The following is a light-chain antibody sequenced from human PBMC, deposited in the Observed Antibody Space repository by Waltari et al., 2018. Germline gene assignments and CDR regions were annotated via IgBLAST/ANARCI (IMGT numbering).Light chain of an antibody. CDR2: DVS. J-gene: IGLJ1*01. CDR3: CSYAGSGTYV. V-gene: IGLV2-23*02. Sequence: QSALTQPASVSGSPGQSITISCTGTSSDVGGYKYVSWYQQHPGKAPKLMIYDVSERPSGVSNRISGAKSANTASLTIAGLQAEDEADYYCCSYAGSGTYVFGTGTKVTVL. CDR1: SSDVGGYKY.